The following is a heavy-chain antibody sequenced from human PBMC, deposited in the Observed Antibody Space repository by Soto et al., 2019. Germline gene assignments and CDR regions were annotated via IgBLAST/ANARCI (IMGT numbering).Heavy chain of an antibody. V-gene: IGHV6-1*01. CDR1: GEEVSSNNAT. D-gene: IGHD6-13*01. CDR3: AGDTTLIAAAAHNWFDP. Sequence: SQTLPLTCPASGEEVSSNNATWNCIWPSPSRGLEWLGRTYYRSKWYNDYAVSVKSRITINPDTSKNQFSLQLNSVTPEDTAVYYCAGDTTLIAAAAHNWFDPWGQGTLV. CDR2: TYYRSKWYN. J-gene: IGHJ5*02.